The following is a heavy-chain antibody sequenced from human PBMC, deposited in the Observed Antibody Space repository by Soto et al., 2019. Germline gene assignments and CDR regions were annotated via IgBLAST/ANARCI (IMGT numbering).Heavy chain of an antibody. CDR3: ARDPSPYTSGWYGIDF. CDR1: GFIFSAYA. J-gene: IGHJ4*01. V-gene: IGHV3-30*04. CDR2: ISYDGTNK. D-gene: IGHD6-19*01. Sequence: GGSLRLSCAASGFIFSAYAMLWVRQAPGKGLEWVAAISYDGTNKYYADSIKGRFTISRDNSANTLFLQVNSLRREDTAMYYCARDPSPYTSGWYGIDFWGHGTLVTVSS.